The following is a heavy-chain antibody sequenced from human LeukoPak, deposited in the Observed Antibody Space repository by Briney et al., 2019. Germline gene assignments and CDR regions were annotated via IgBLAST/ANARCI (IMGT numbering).Heavy chain of an antibody. CDR3: AKSLAMVRGVYFDY. CDR2: ISSSSSYI. J-gene: IGHJ4*02. D-gene: IGHD3-10*01. CDR1: GFTFSSYS. Sequence: PGGSLRLSCAASGFTFSSYSMNWVRQAPGKGLEWVSSISSSSSYIYYADSVKGRFTISRDNAKNSLYLQMNSLRAEDTALYYCAKSLAMVRGVYFDYWGQGTLVTVSS. V-gene: IGHV3-21*04.